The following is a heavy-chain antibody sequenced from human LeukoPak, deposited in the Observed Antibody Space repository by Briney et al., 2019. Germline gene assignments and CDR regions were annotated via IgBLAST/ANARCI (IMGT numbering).Heavy chain of an antibody. D-gene: IGHD4-11*01. CDR3: ASTYSNYVLYYFDY. Sequence: ASVKVSCKASGYTFTGYYMHWVRQAPGQGLEWMGWINPNSGGTNYAQKFQGGVTMTRDTSISTAYMELSRLRSDDTAVYYCASTYSNYVLYYFDYWGQGTLVTVSS. J-gene: IGHJ4*02. V-gene: IGHV1-2*02. CDR1: GYTFTGYY. CDR2: INPNSGGT.